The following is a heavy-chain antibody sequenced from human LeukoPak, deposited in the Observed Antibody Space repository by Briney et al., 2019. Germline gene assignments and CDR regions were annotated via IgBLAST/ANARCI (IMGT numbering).Heavy chain of an antibody. D-gene: IGHD3-10*01. CDR1: GFTFSSYG. J-gene: IGHJ6*02. CDR2: IWYDGSNK. V-gene: IGHV3-33*01. CDR3: ARDKKVRGVIHDYYYYYGMDV. Sequence: PGKSLRLSCAASGFTFSSYGMHWVRQAPGKGLEWVAVIWYDGSNKYYADSVKGRFTISRDNSKNTLYLQMNSLRAEDTAVYYCARDKKVRGVIHDYYYYYGMDVWGQGTTVTVSS.